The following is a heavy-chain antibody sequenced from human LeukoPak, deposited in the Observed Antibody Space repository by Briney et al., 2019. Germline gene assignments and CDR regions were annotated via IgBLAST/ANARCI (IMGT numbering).Heavy chain of an antibody. J-gene: IGHJ4*02. CDR2: ISGSGGST. Sequence: GGSLRLSCAASGFTFSSYAMSWVRQAPGKGLEWVSAISGSGGSTYYADSVKGQFTISRDNSKNTLYLQMNSLRAEDTAVYYCARFFPAYSSGSYFDYWGQGTLVTVSS. CDR3: ARFFPAYSSGSYFDY. D-gene: IGHD6-19*01. CDR1: GFTFSSYA. V-gene: IGHV3-23*01.